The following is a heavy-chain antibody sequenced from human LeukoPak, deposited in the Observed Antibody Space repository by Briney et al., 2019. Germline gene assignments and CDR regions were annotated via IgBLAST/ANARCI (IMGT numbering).Heavy chain of an antibody. J-gene: IGHJ4*02. D-gene: IGHD6-13*01. CDR3: AKDFEQNRYISSWLDY. Sequence: GGSLRLSCAASGFTFRSYGMHWVRQAPGKGLECVAFIRYDGSHKYYADSVKGRFTISRDNSKNTLYLQMNNLRAEDTAVFYCAKDFEQNRYISSWLDYWGQGTLVTVSS. V-gene: IGHV3-30*02. CDR2: IRYDGSHK. CDR1: GFTFRSYG.